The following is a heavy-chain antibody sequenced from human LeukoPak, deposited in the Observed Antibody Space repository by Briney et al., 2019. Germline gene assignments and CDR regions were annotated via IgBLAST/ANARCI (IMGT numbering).Heavy chain of an antibody. J-gene: IGHJ4*02. V-gene: IGHV4-39*07. CDR1: GGSISSSSYY. Sequence: SETLSLTCTVSGGSISSSSYYWGWIRQPPGKGLDWIGRIFSSGNNKYNPSLKSRVIMSVDTSKNQFSLKLTSVTAADTAVYYCAREGGGFDYWGQGTLVTVSS. D-gene: IGHD3-16*01. CDR3: AREGGGFDY. CDR2: IFSSGNN.